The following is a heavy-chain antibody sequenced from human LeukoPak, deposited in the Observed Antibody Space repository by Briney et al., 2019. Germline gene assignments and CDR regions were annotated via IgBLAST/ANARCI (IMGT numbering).Heavy chain of an antibody. D-gene: IGHD3-22*01. J-gene: IGHJ4*02. Sequence: GGSLTLSCAASGFTFSNYSMNWVRQAPGKELEWVSYISSSSSTIYYADSVKGRFTISRDNAKNSLYLQMNSLRAEDTAVYYCARDSLCYDSSRPHSDYWGQGTLVTVSS. CDR1: GFTFSNYS. V-gene: IGHV3-48*04. CDR3: ARDSLCYDSSRPHSDY. CDR2: ISSSSSTI.